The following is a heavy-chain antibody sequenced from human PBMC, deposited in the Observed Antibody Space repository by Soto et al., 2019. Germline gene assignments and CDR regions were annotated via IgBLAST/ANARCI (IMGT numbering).Heavy chain of an antibody. Sequence: QVQLVQSGAEVKKPGSSVKVSCKASGGTFSSYAISWVRQAPGQGLEWMGGIIPIFGTANYAQKFQGRVTFTADEATSTACRELSSLRSEDTAVYYCARVWETQLPYYCGMDVWGQGTTVTVSS. CDR3: ARVWETQLPYYCGMDV. CDR2: IIPIFGTA. J-gene: IGHJ6*02. D-gene: IGHD2-2*01. V-gene: IGHV1-69*12. CDR1: GGTFSSYA.